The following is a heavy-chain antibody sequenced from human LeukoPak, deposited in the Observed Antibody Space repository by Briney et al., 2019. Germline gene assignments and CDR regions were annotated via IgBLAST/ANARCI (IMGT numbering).Heavy chain of an antibody. CDR1: GGSISSSNSY. V-gene: IGHV4-39*01. CDR2: MYYSGST. Sequence: SETLSLTCTVSGGSISSSNSYWGWIRQPPGKGLEWIGSMYYSGSTYYNPSLKSRVNISVDTSKNQFSLKLSSVTAADTAVYYCARSGWFGEASMLWGQGSLVTVSS. CDR3: ARSGWFGEASML. D-gene: IGHD3-10*01. J-gene: IGHJ4*02.